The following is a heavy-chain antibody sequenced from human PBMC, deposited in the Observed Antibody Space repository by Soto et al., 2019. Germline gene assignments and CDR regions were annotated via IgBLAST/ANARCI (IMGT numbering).Heavy chain of an antibody. D-gene: IGHD3-9*01. Sequence: SETLSLTCAVYGGSFSGYYWSWIRQPPGKGLEWIGEINHSGSTNYNPSLKSRVTISVDTSKNQFSLKLSSVTAADTAVYYCARVFTTYYDILTGTNRYNWFDPWGQGTLVTVS. CDR1: GGSFSGYY. J-gene: IGHJ5*02. CDR3: ARVFTTYYDILTGTNRYNWFDP. V-gene: IGHV4-34*01. CDR2: INHSGST.